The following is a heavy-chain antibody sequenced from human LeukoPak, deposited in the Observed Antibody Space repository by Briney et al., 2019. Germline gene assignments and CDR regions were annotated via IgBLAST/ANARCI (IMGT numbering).Heavy chain of an antibody. V-gene: IGHV3-30*18. CDR1: GFTFSNYG. Sequence: GGSLRLSCSASGFTFSNYGMHWVRQAPGKGLEWVAVISYDGSNEYYADSVKGRFTISRDNSKNTLFLQMNSLRPEDTAVYHCAKVALFSRYYPPCDCWGQGTLVTVSS. CDR2: ISYDGSNE. CDR3: AKVALFSRYYPPCDC. D-gene: IGHD3-22*01. J-gene: IGHJ4*02.